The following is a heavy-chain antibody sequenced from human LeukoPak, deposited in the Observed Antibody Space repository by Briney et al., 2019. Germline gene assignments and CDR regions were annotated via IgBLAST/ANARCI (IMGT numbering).Heavy chain of an antibody. Sequence: GGSLRLSCAASGFTVSATYMNWVSQAPGKRLEWVSVIYSGGSTYYADSLKGRFTISRDNSKNTLYLQMNSLRAEDTAVYYCASGIRAFDYWGQGALVTVSS. V-gene: IGHV3-66*01. D-gene: IGHD1-26*01. CDR3: ASGIRAFDY. CDR2: IYSGGST. CDR1: GFTVSATY. J-gene: IGHJ4*02.